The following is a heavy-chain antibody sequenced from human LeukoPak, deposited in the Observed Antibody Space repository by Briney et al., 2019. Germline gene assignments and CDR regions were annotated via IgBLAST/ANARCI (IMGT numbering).Heavy chain of an antibody. Sequence: PSETLSLTCTVSGCSISSGYYWGWIRQPPGKGLEWIGSIYHSGNTYHNPSLKSRVTISVDTSKNQFSLKLTSVTAADTAVYYCARIAVATTVLYWGQGALVTVSS. D-gene: IGHD6-13*01. CDR3: ARIAVATTVLY. V-gene: IGHV4-38-2*02. J-gene: IGHJ4*02. CDR1: GCSISSGYY. CDR2: IYHSGNT.